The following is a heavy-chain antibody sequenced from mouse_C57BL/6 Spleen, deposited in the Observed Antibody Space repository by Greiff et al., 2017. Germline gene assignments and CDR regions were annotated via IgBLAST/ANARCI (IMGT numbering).Heavy chain of an antibody. Sequence: EVMLVESGGGLVKPGGSLKLSCAASGFTFSSYAMSWVRQTPEKRLEWVATISDGGSYTYYPDNVKGRFTISRDNAKNDLYLQMSHLKSEDTAMYYCARERGYASDFWGQGTTLTVSS. V-gene: IGHV5-4*01. CDR1: GFTFSSYA. CDR3: ARERGYASDF. CDR2: ISDGGSYT. D-gene: IGHD2-10*02. J-gene: IGHJ2*01.